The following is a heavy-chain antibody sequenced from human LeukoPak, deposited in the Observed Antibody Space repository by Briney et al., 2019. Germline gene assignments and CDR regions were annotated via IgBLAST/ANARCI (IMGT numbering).Heavy chain of an antibody. CDR3: ARVLHYYGSGSIQYYFDY. V-gene: IGHV4-4*07. D-gene: IGHD3-10*01. J-gene: IGHJ4*02. CDR2: IYTSGST. Sequence: PSETLCLTCTVSGGSTSSYYWSWIRQPAGKGLEWIGRIYTSGSTSYNPSLKSRVTMSVDTSKNQFSLKLSSVTAADTAVYYCARVLHYYGSGSIQYYFDYWGQGTLVTVSS. CDR1: GGSTSSYY.